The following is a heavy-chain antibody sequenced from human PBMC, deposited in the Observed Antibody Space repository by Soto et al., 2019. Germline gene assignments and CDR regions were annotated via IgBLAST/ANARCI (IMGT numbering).Heavy chain of an antibody. Sequence: ASVKVSCKASGYTFTSYDINWVRQATGQGLEWMGWMNPNSGNTGYAQKFQGRVTMTRNTSISTAYMELSSLRSEDTAVYYCARVVPTYYDILTGYYSRGLSLFDIWGQGTMVTVSS. CDR2: MNPNSGNT. V-gene: IGHV1-8*01. J-gene: IGHJ3*02. D-gene: IGHD3-9*01. CDR1: GYTFTSYD. CDR3: ARVVPTYYDILTGYYSRGLSLFDI.